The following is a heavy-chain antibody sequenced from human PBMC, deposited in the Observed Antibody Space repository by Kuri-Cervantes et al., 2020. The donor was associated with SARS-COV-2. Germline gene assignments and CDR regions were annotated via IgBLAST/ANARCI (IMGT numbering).Heavy chain of an antibody. J-gene: IGHJ6*03. CDR1: GGTFSSYA. D-gene: IGHD6-6*01. CDR3: ARAGIAAPNYYYYYYMDV. CDR2: IIPIFGTA. Sequence: SVKVSCKASGGTFSSYASSWVRQAPGQGLECMGGIIPIFGTANYAQKFQGRVTITTDESTSTAYMELSSLRSEDTAVYYCARAGIAAPNYYYYYYMDVWGKGTTVTVSS. V-gene: IGHV1-69*05.